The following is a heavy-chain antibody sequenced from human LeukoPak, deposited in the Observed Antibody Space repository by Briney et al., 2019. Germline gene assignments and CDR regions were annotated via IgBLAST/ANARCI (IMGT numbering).Heavy chain of an antibody. D-gene: IGHD6-13*01. CDR1: GFTVSNKY. J-gene: IGHJ4*02. Sequence: PGGSLRLSCVASGFTVSNKYMSRVRQAPGKGLEWVSVLYNAGSTYYADSVKGRFTISRDNSKNTLYLQMYSLRAEDTAVYYCARSIPYGTTWYGRSDYWGQGTLVTVSS. V-gene: IGHV3-53*01. CDR2: LYNAGST. CDR3: ARSIPYGTTWYGRSDY.